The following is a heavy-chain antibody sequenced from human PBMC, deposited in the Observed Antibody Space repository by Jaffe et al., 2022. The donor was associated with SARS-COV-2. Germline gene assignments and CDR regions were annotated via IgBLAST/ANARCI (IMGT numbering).Heavy chain of an antibody. J-gene: IGHJ3*02. CDR3: ARHDRVVVTATDAFDI. CDR2: IYYSGST. V-gene: IGHV4-59*08. CDR1: GGSISSYY. D-gene: IGHD2-21*02. Sequence: QVQLQESGPGLVKPSETLSLTCTVSGGSISSYYWSWIRQPPGKGLEWIGYIYYSGSTNYNPSLKSRVTISVDTSKNQFSLKLSSVTAADTAVYYCARHDRVVVTATDAFDIWGQGTMVTVSS.